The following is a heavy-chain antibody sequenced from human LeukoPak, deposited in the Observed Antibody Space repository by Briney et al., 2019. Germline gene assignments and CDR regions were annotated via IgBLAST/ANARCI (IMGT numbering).Heavy chain of an antibody. CDR3: AELGITMIGGV. CDR2: IKEDGSEK. CDR1: GFTFSTHW. V-gene: IGHV3-7*01. D-gene: IGHD3-10*02. Sequence: GGSLRLSCAASGFTFSTHWMSWFRQAPGKGLEWVGNIKEDGSEKYYVDSVKGRFTISRDNAKNSLYLQMNSLRAEDTAVYYCAELGITMIGGVWGKGTTVTISS. J-gene: IGHJ6*04.